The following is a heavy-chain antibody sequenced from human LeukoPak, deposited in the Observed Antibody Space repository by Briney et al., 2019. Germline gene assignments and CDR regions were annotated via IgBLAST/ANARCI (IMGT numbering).Heavy chain of an antibody. Sequence: PGGSLRLSCAASGFTFSSYAMSWVRQAPGRGLEWVSSISGGGGSTYYADSVKGRFTVSRDSSKSTLHLQMNSLSAEDTAIYYCAKVAYSASWYAFDSWGQGTLVTVSS. CDR2: ISGGGGST. CDR1: GFTFSSYA. D-gene: IGHD6-13*01. V-gene: IGHV3-23*01. J-gene: IGHJ4*02. CDR3: AKVAYSASWYAFDS.